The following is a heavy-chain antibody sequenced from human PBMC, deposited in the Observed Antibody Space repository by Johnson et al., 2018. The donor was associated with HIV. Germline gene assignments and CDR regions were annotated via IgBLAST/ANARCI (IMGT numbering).Heavy chain of an antibody. CDR2: ISDDGTNT. Sequence: QVQLVESGGGVVQPERSLRLSCAASEFSFSTYAMRWVRQAPGKGLEGVAVISDDGTNTDYAEAVKGRFTISRDNSKNTLYLQMSSLRTEDTAVYYCAKVHIPARWSAAFDIWGRGTLVTVSS. D-gene: IGHD6-6*01. CDR1: EFSFSTYA. CDR3: AKVHIPARWSAAFDI. V-gene: IGHV3-30-3*01. J-gene: IGHJ3*02.